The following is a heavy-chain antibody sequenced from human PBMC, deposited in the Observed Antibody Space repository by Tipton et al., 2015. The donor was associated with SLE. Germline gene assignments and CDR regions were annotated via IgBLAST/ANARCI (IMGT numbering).Heavy chain of an antibody. CDR2: IYYSGST. V-gene: IGHV4-59*12. J-gene: IGHJ6*02. Sequence: TLSLTCTVSGGSISSYYWSWIRQPPGKGLEWIGYIYYSGSTNYNPSLKSRVTISVDTSKNQFSLQLNSVTPEDTAVYYCARVGTGTPYYYYGMDVWGQGTTVTVSS. CDR3: ARVGTGTPYYYYGMDV. CDR1: GGSISSYY. D-gene: IGHD1/OR15-1a*01.